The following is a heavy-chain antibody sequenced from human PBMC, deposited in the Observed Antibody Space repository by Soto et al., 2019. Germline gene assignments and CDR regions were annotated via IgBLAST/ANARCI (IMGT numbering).Heavy chain of an antibody. D-gene: IGHD4-17*01. CDR3: TMDDYGGNSAFRDY. J-gene: IGHJ4*02. CDR2: IRSKSDNYAT. Sequence: QPGGSLRLSCATSGFIFSGSAMHWVRQASGKGLEWVGRIRSKSDNYATTYAASVKGRFTISRDDSKNTAYLQMNSLKTEDTAVYYCTMDDYGGNSAFRDYWGQGTLVTVSS. CDR1: GFIFSGSA. V-gene: IGHV3-73*01.